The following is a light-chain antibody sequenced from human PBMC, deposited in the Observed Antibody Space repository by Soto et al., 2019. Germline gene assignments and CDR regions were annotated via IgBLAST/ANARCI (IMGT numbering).Light chain of an antibody. CDR3: TSYTSSRIL. V-gene: IGLV2-14*01. CDR1: SSDVGGYNF. CDR2: EVG. J-gene: IGLJ2*01. Sequence: QSALTQPASVSGSPGQSITITCTGTSSDVGGYNFVSWYQQYPGKAPKLMIYEVGNRPSGVSHRFSGSKSGNTASLTISGLQAEDEADYYCTSYTSSRILFGGGTKVTVL.